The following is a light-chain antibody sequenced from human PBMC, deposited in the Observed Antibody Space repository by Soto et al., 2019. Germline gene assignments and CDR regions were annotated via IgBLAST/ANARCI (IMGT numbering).Light chain of an antibody. CDR1: NIGSKS. J-gene: IGLJ1*01. CDR3: QVWDSSSDPYV. CDR2: YDS. Sequence: SYELTQPPSVSVAPGKTARITCGGSNIGSKSVHWYQQKPGQAPVLVIYYDSDRPSGIPERFSGSNSGNTATLTISRVEAGDEADYSCQVWDSSSDPYVFGTGTKLTVL. V-gene: IGLV3-21*04.